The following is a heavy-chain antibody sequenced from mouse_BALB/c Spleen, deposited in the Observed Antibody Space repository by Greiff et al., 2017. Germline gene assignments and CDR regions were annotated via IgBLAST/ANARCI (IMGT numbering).Heavy chain of an antibody. V-gene: IGHV5-4*02. CDR3: ARGRGSTGWFAY. CDR1: GFTFSDYY. Sequence: EVLLVESGGGLVKPGGSLKLSCAASGFTFSDYYMYWVRQTPEKRLEWVATISDGGSYTYYPDSVKGRFTISRDNAKNNLYLQMSSLKSEDTAMYYCARGRGSTGWFAYWGQGTLVTVSA. CDR2: ISDGGSYT. D-gene: IGHD4-1*02. J-gene: IGHJ3*01.